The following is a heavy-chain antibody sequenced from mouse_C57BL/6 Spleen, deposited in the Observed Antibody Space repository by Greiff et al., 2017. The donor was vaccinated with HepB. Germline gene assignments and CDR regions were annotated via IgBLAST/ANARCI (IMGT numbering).Heavy chain of an antibody. CDR1: GYTFTTYP. CDR3: ARGYDGYPYYFDY. CDR2: FHPYNDDT. D-gene: IGHD2-3*01. J-gene: IGHJ2*01. Sequence: VMLVESGAELVKPGASVKMSCKASGYTFTTYPIEWMKQNHGKSLEWIGNFHPYNDDTKYNEKFKGKATLTVEKSSSTVYLELSRLTSDDSAVYYCARGYDGYPYYFDYWGQGTTLTVSS. V-gene: IGHV1-47*01.